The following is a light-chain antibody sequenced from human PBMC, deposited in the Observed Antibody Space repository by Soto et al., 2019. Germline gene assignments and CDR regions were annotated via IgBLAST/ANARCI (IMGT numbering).Light chain of an antibody. CDR3: CSYLHTNRWV. CDR1: SSVGLNFDA. Sequence: QSALTQAASVSGSPGQSVTISCTGTSSVGLNFDAVSWYQHRPGQAPKLIIYEGNKRPSGVSNRFSASRSDNMASLTVSGLQAEDEAHYYCCSYLHTNRWVFGGGTKLTVL. J-gene: IGLJ3*02. CDR2: EGN. V-gene: IGLV2-23*01.